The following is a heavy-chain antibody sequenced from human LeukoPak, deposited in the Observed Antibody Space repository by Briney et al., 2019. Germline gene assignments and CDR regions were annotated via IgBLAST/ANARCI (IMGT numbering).Heavy chain of an antibody. CDR2: ISAYNGNT. CDR3: ARGAVNRYNWNDDNFYYYYMDV. CDR1: GYTFTNYG. Sequence: ASVKVSCKASGYTFTNYGISWVRQAPGQGLEWMGWISAYNGNTNYAQKLQGRVTMTTDTSTSTAYMELRSLRSGDTAVYYCARGAVNRYNWNDDNFYYYYMDVWGKGTTVTISS. V-gene: IGHV1-18*01. D-gene: IGHD1-1*01. J-gene: IGHJ6*03.